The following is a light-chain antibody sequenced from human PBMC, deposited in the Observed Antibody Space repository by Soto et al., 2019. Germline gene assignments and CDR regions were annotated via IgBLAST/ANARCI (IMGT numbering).Light chain of an antibody. J-gene: IGLJ2*01. CDR1: SSDVGGYNY. V-gene: IGLV2-14*01. CDR3: SSYTSSSTLGGV. Sequence: QSALTQPASVSGSPGQSITISCTGTSSDVGGYNYVSWYQQHPGKAPKLMIYDVSNRPSGVSNRFSGSKSGNTASLTISGLQAEDEADYSCSSYTSSSTLGGVFGGGTKLTVL. CDR2: DVS.